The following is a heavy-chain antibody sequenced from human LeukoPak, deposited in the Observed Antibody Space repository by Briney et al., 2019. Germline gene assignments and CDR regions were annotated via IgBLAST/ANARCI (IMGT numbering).Heavy chain of an antibody. CDR2: IILQADGGET. D-gene: IGHD3-10*01. CDR1: GFHFSSYA. Sequence: AGGSLRHSCAASGFHFSSYAMSWVRPAPGKGREWVGYIILQADGGETDHPAPVQGRFTISRDASINNVYLHINSLQTEDTAVYYCTTDAPSGYGELFGYWGEGTLVSVSS. CDR3: TTDAPSGYGELFGY. V-gene: IGHV3-15*01. J-gene: IGHJ4*02.